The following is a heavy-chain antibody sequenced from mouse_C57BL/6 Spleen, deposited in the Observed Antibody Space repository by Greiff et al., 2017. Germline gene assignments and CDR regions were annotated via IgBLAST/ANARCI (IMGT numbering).Heavy chain of an antibody. V-gene: IGHV3-6*01. D-gene: IGHD1-1*01. CDR3: AIAPCYYGSGYWYFDV. Sequence: EVQLQESGPGLVKPSQSLSLTCSVTGYSITSGYYWNWIRQFPGNQLEWMGYISYDGSNNYHPSLKNRISITRDTSKNQFFLKLKSLTTEDTATYYCAIAPCYYGSGYWYFDVWGTGTTVTVSS. CDR2: ISYDGSN. J-gene: IGHJ1*03. CDR1: GYSITSGYY.